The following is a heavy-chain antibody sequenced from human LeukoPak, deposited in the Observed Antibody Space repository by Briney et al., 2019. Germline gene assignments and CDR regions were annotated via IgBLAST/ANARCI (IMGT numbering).Heavy chain of an antibody. D-gene: IGHD1-26*01. CDR3: ARDRGVGATTA. V-gene: IGHV4-4*07. CDR1: GGSISSYY. CDR2: IYTSGST. J-gene: IGHJ5*02. Sequence: PSETLSLTCTVSGGSISSYYWSWIRQPAGMGLGWIGRIYTSGSTNYNPSLKSRVTMSIDTSKNQFSLKLSSVTAADTAVYYCARDRGVGATTAWGQGTLVTVSS.